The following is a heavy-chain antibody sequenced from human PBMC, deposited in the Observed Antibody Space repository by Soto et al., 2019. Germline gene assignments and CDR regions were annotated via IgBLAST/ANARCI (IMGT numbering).Heavy chain of an antibody. J-gene: IGHJ4*02. V-gene: IGHV4-34*01. CDR1: GGSFSGYY. CDR2: INHSGST. CDR3: ARGRGGSGYGLYDFDY. D-gene: IGHD5-12*01. Sequence: SETLSLTCAVYGGSFSGYYWSWIRQPPGKGLEWIGEINHSGSTNYNPSLKSRVTISVDTTQNQFSLKLSSVTAAGTAVYYCARGRGGSGYGLYDFDYWGQGTLVTVSS.